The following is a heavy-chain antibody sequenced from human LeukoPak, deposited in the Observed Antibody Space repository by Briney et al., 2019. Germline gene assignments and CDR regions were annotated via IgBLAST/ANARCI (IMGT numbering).Heavy chain of an antibody. Sequence: PGGSLRLFCAASGFTVSSNYMSWVRQAPGKGLEWVSVIYSGGSTYYADSVKGRFTISRDNAKNSLYLQMNSLRAEDTAVYYCARDFYSSSWSYWGQGTLVTVSS. CDR2: IYSGGST. D-gene: IGHD6-13*01. J-gene: IGHJ4*02. V-gene: IGHV3-53*01. CDR3: ARDFYSSSWSY. CDR1: GFTVSSNY.